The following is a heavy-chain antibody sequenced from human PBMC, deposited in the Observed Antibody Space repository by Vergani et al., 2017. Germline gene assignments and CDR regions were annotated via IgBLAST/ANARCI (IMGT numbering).Heavy chain of an antibody. CDR1: GFTFSSYA. Sequence: VQLVESGGGVVQPGRSLRLSCAASGFTFSSYAISWVRQAPGQGLEWMGGIIPIFGTANYAQKFQGRVTITADESTSTAYMELSSLRSEDTAVYYCAKEGYSSGWSRTDAFDIWGQGTMVTVSS. D-gene: IGHD6-19*01. CDR2: IIPIFGTA. CDR3: AKEGYSSGWSRTDAFDI. J-gene: IGHJ3*02. V-gene: IGHV1-69*01.